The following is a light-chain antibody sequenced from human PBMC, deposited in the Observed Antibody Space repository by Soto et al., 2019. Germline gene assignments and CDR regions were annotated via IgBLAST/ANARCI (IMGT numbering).Light chain of an antibody. V-gene: IGKV1-12*01. CDR2: TGS. CDR3: QQANSFPLT. J-gene: IGKJ4*01. Sequence: DIQMTQSPSSVSASVGDRVSITCRASQGISNWLAWYQQKPGRAPKLLIYTGSSLQSGVPSMFSGTRSGTDFTRNISSLQPEDVATYYCQQANSFPLTFGGGTKVEIK. CDR1: QGISNW.